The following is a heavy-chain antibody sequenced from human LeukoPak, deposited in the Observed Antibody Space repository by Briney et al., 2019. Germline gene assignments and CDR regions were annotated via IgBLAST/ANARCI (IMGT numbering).Heavy chain of an antibody. CDR2: MNPNSNNA. Sequence: ASVKVSCKASGYTFTSYNFNWVRQATGQGLEWIGWMNPNSNNAGYAQKFQGRVTLTRNTSITTAYMELSSLTSEDTAVYYCARGPPLAVFGVVTADWGQGTLVTVSS. D-gene: IGHD3-3*01. CDR3: ARGPPLAVFGVVTAD. J-gene: IGHJ4*02. CDR1: GYTFTSYN. V-gene: IGHV1-8*01.